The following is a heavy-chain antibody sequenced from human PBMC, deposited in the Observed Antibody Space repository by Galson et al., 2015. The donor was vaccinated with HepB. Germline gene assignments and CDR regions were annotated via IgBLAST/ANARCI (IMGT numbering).Heavy chain of an antibody. V-gene: IGHV3-53*01. Sequence: SLRLSCAASGFTVRSKHMSWVRQAPGKGLEWVSVIYSGGSTNYADSVRGRFTISRDNSKNTLYLQMNSLRAEDTAVYYCARVFSDFWRSQPGLTPHQYFDSWGQGTLVTVSS. D-gene: IGHD3-3*01. J-gene: IGHJ4*02. CDR3: ARVFSDFWRSQPGLTPHQYFDS. CDR1: GFTVRSKH. CDR2: IYSGGST.